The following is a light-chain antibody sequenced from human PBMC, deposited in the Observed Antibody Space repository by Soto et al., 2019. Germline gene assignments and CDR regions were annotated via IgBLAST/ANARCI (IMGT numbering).Light chain of an antibody. Sequence: EIVLTQSPGTLSLSPGEGAPLSCRASLTTINNFIAWYQQRAGKAPRLVIYGASTRATGIPARFSGSGSGTEFTLSIGSLQSEDFAIYYCQQYNTWPPTFGQGTKVDIK. CDR2: GAS. CDR3: QQYNTWPPT. J-gene: IGKJ1*01. V-gene: IGKV3-15*01. CDR1: LTTINN.